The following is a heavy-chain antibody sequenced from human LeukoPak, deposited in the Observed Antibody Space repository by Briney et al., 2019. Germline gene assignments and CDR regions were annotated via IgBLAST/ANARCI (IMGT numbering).Heavy chain of an antibody. CDR3: ARGTAMVLYYYYYMDV. J-gene: IGHJ6*03. D-gene: IGHD5-18*01. CDR1: GGSISSSSYY. Sequence: SETLSLTCTVSGGSISSSSYYWGWIRQPPGKGLEWIGSIYYSGSTYYNPSLKSRVTISVDTSKNQFSLKLSSVTAADTAVYYCARGTAMVLYYYYYMDVWGKGTTVTVSS. V-gene: IGHV4-39*07. CDR2: IYYSGST.